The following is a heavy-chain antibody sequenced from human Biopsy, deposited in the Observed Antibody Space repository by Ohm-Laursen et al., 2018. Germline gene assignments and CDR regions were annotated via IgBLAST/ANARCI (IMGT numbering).Heavy chain of an antibody. Sequence: SETLSLTCNVSGGDINNYYWSWIRQPAGKGLEWIGRIYPGGSTNYNPSLKSRVTISVDTSKKQLSLRLSSVTAADTAVYYCASAGYNPDWNFDLWGRGTRVTVSS. CDR1: GGDINNYY. J-gene: IGHJ2*01. CDR2: IYPGGST. V-gene: IGHV4-4*07. D-gene: IGHD5-24*01. CDR3: ASAGYNPDWNFDL.